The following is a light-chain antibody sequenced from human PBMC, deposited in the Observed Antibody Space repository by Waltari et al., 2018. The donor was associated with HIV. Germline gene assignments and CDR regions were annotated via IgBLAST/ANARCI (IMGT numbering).Light chain of an antibody. CDR2: RDS. CDR3: QAWDSTTAV. CDR1: KLGNKY. V-gene: IGLV3-1*01. J-gene: IGLJ1*01. Sequence: SYELTQPPSVSVSPGQTASIPCSGDKLGNKYTCWYQQRPGQSPVLLIYRDSKRPSGIPGRFSGSNSGNTATLTISGAQAMDEADYYCQAWDSTTAVFGTGTKVTVL.